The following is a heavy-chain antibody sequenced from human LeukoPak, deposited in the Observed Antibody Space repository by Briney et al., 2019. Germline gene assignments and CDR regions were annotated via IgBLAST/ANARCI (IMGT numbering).Heavy chain of an antibody. CDR2: IYPGDSDT. D-gene: IGHD5-18*01. CDR1: GYSFTSYW. J-gene: IGHJ4*02. V-gene: IGHV5-51*01. CDR3: ARGGYSYGLVQNFDY. Sequence: GESLKISCKGSGYSFTSYWIGWVRQMPGKGLEWMGIIYPGDSDTGYSPSFQGQVTISADKSISTAYLQWSSLKASDTAMYYCARGGYSYGLVQNFDYWGQGTLVTVSS.